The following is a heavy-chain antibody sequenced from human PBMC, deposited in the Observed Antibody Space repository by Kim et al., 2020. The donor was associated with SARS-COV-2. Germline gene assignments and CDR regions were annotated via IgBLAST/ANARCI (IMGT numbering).Heavy chain of an antibody. D-gene: IGHD6-6*01. CDR2: IWYDGSNK. J-gene: IGHJ2*01. V-gene: IGHV3-33*01. Sequence: GGSLRLSCAASGFTFSSYGMHWVRQAPGKGLEWVAVIWYDGSNKYYADSVKGRFTISRDNSKNTLYLQMNSLRAEDTAVYYCATQGSSSSSDWYFDLWGRGTLVTVSS. CDR3: ATQGSSSSSDWYFDL. CDR1: GFTFSSYG.